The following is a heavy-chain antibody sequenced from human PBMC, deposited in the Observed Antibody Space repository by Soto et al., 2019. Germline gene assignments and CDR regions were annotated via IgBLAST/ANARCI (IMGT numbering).Heavy chain of an antibody. CDR2: IYYSGNT. CDR1: GDSISSSSYY. V-gene: IGHV4-39*01. CDR3: ARHQRVFGESPNYFYYGVDV. Sequence: SETLSLTCTVSGDSISSSSYYWGWIRQPPGKGLEWIGSIYYSGNTYYNPSLKSRVTISVDTSKNQLSLKLSSVTAADTAIYYCARHQRVFGESPNYFYYGVDVWGQGTTVTVS. D-gene: IGHD3-10*01. J-gene: IGHJ6*02.